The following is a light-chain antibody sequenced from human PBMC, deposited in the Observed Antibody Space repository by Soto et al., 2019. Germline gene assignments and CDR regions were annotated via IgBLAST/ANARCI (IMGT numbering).Light chain of an antibody. CDR1: QSVSSNL. J-gene: IGKJ1*01. CDR2: GAT. Sequence: EIVLTQSPGTLSLSPGERSTLSCSASQSVSSNLLAWYQQKPGQAPRLLIYGATNRATGIPDRFSGSGSGTDFTLTISRLEPEDFAVYYCQQYGSSPRTFGQGTKVDIK. CDR3: QQYGSSPRT. V-gene: IGKV3-20*01.